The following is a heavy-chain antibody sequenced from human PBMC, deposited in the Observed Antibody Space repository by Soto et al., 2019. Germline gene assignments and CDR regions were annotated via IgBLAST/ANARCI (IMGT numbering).Heavy chain of an antibody. CDR1: GYIFTGYH. V-gene: IGHV1-2*02. Sequence: VASVKVSCKASGYIFTGYHMHWVRQAPGQGLEWMGWINPNSGGTKYAQKFQGRVTMTRDTSISTAYMELSSLRSDDTAVYYCARGELPIYYYGMDVWGQGTTVTVSS. CDR2: INPNSGGT. CDR3: ARGELPIYYYGMDV. D-gene: IGHD1-7*01. J-gene: IGHJ6*02.